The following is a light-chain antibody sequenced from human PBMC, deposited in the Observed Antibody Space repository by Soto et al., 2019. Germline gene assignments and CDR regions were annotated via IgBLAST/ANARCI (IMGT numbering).Light chain of an antibody. CDR1: QSVSSD. J-gene: IGKJ4*01. CDR3: QQYNNWSV. Sequence: EIVMTQFPATLSVSPGERATLSCRASQSVSSDLAWYQQKPGQAPRLLIFRASTRATGIPARFSGSRSGTEFTLTISSLQSEDFAVYYCQQYNNWSVFGGGTKVEIK. V-gene: IGKV3-15*01. CDR2: RAS.